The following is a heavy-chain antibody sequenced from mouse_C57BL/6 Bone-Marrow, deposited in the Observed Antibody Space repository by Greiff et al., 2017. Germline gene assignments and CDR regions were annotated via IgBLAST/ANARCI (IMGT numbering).Heavy chain of an antibody. J-gene: IGHJ3*01. CDR1: GFNFKDYY. CDR3: TIFDGYYVAWVAY. CDR2: IEPENGDT. Sequence: VQLQQSGAELMRPGASVKLSCTASGFNFKDYYMHWVKQRPEQGLEWIGWIEPENGDTEYASKFQGKATITADKSSNTAYLQLSSLTSEDTAVYYCTIFDGYYVAWVAYWGHGTLVTVSA. D-gene: IGHD2-3*01. V-gene: IGHV14-4*01.